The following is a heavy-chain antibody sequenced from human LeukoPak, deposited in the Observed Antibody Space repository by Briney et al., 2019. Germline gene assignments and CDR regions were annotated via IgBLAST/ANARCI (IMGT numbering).Heavy chain of an antibody. J-gene: IGHJ4*02. D-gene: IGHD6-13*01. Sequence: PSETLSLTCAVYGGSFSGYYWSWIRQPPGKGLEWIGEINHSGSTNYNPSLKSRVTISVDTSKNQFSLKLSSVTAADTAVYYCATSPPRIRSSSWYIRDYWGQGTLVTVSS. CDR1: GGSFSGYY. V-gene: IGHV4-34*01. CDR2: INHSGST. CDR3: ATSPPRIRSSSWYIRDY.